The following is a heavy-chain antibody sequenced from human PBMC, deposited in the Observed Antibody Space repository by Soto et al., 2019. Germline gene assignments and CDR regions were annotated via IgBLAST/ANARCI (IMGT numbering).Heavy chain of an antibody. CDR3: AGELGTFYFDH. CDR2: IDHSGSA. D-gene: IGHD7-27*01. V-gene: IGHV4-30-4*01. J-gene: IGHJ4*02. Sequence: QVQLQESGPGLVKPSQTLSLTCTVSAGSIRSGDYYWTWIRQPPGKGLEWIGYIDHSGSAYYNPSLKSRATISIDTSNNQFSLKMTSVTGADTAVYYCAGELGTFYFDHWGQGTLVTVSS. CDR1: AGSIRSGDYY.